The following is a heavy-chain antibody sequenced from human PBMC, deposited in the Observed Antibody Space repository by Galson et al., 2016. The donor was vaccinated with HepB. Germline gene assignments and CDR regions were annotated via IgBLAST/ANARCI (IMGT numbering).Heavy chain of an antibody. CDR3: ALPNWITTIAVGWFDS. J-gene: IGHJ5*01. CDR2: IRSAGDIT. CDR1: GFAFDRRA. V-gene: IGHV3-23*01. Sequence: SLRLSCAASGFAFDRRALSWVRQAPGKRLEWVSVIRSAGDITYYADSVKGRFTISRHNSKNTLYLQMDRLRAEDTAIYYCALPNWITTIAVGWFDSWGQGTLVTVSS. D-gene: IGHD3-22*01.